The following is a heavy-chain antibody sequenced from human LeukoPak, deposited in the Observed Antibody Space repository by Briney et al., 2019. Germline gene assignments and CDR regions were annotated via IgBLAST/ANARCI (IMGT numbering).Heavy chain of an antibody. CDR1: GFTFSDYW. D-gene: IGHD3-22*01. CDR2: VSNSSRNT. CDR3: ARAKYDSSGRYYAGFDY. Sequence: GGSLRLSCAASGFTFSDYWMGWIRQAPGKGLEWVSYVSNSSRNTYYADSEKGRFTISRDNAKNSLYLQMNSLRVEDTAVYYCARAKYDSSGRYYAGFDYWGQGTLVTVSS. V-gene: IGHV3-11*01. J-gene: IGHJ4*02.